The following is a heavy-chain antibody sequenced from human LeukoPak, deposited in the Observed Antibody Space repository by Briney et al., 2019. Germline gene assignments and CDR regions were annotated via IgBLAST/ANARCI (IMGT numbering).Heavy chain of an antibody. D-gene: IGHD3-22*01. V-gene: IGHV3-30-3*01. J-gene: IGHJ4*02. CDR2: ISYDGSNK. CDR1: GFTFSSYA. Sequence: GGSLRLSCAASGFTFSSYAMHWVRQAPGKGLEWVAVISYDGSNKYYADSVKGRFTISRDNSKNTLYLQMNSLRAEDTAVYYCARVRDSSGLDYWGQGTLVTVSS. CDR3: ARVRDSSGLDY.